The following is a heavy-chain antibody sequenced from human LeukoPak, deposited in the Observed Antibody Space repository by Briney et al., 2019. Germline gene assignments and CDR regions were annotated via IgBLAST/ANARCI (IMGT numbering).Heavy chain of an antibody. Sequence: GESLKISCEASGYTFSSYWIGWVRQMPGKGLEWMGIIYPTDSSTKYGPSFQGQVTISVDKSINTAYLQWSSLKASDTAMYYCARPPDYWGQGTLVTVSS. CDR3: ARPPDY. CDR2: IYPTDSST. CDR1: GYTFSSYW. V-gene: IGHV5-51*01. J-gene: IGHJ4*02.